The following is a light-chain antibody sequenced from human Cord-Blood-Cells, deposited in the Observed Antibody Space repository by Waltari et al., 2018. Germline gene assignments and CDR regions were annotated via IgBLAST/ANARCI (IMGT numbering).Light chain of an antibody. CDR3: QQYDNLPT. V-gene: IGKV1-33*01. CDR2: DAS. CDR1: QEISNY. Sequence: DIQMTQSPSSLSASVGDRVTITCQAMQEISNYLNWYQQKPRKAPKLLIYDASNLETGVPSRFSGSGSGTDFTFTISSLQPEDIATYYCQQYDNLPTFGQGTRLEIK. J-gene: IGKJ5*01.